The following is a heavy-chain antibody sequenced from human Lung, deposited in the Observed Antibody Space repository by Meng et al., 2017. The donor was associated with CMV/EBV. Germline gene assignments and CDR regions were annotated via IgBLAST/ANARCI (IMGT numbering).Heavy chain of an antibody. D-gene: IGHD2-2*02. CDR2: IIPIFGIA. V-gene: IGHV1-69*05. J-gene: IGHJ6*02. Sequence: SVKVSCKASGYTFTSYGISWVRQAPGQGLEWMGGIIPIFGIANYAQKFQGRVTVTTDESTSTAYMELSSLRSEDTALYYCARDRTGDCSSTSCYNYYYYYGMDVWGQGTTVTVSS. CDR1: GYTFTSYG. CDR3: ARDRTGDCSSTSCYNYYYYYGMDV.